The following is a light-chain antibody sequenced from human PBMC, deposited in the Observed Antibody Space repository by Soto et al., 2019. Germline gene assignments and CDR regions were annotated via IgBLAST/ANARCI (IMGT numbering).Light chain of an antibody. CDR2: SNN. CDR1: SSNIGSHT. J-gene: IGLJ2*01. Sequence: SVLTQPPSASATPGQRVTISCSGSSSNIGSHTVNWHQQVPGTAPKLLIYSNNERPSGVPDRFSGSKSGTSASLAISGRQSGDEAYYYCAAWDDSLNGVIFGGGTKLTVL. V-gene: IGLV1-44*01. CDR3: AAWDDSLNGVI.